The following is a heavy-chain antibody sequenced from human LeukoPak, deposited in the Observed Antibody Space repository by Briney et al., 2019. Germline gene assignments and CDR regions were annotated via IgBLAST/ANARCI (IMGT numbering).Heavy chain of an antibody. J-gene: IGHJ5*02. CDR3: AKDFSPLWFGDSNWFDP. V-gene: IGHV3-23*01. Sequence: PGGSLRLSCVASGFPFPTYAMMWVRQAPGKGLEWVSSVRVSDGARFYADSVKGRFTTSRDNSKNTLYLQMNSLRAEDTAVYYCAKDFSPLWFGDSNWFDPWGQGTLVTVSS. CDR1: GFPFPTYA. CDR2: VRVSDGAR. D-gene: IGHD3-10*01.